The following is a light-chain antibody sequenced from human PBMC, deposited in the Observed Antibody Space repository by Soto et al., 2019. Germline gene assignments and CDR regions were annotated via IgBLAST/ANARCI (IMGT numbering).Light chain of an antibody. V-gene: IGKV1-9*01. CDR2: GAS. J-gene: IGKJ5*01. Sequence: DIQLTQSPSFLSASVGDRVTITCRASQGISSDLAWYQQKPGKAPNLLIYGASNLQTGVPSRFSGSGSGTEFTLTISSLQPEDFATYYCQQLNIYPITCVQGTRLEIK. CDR1: QGISSD. CDR3: QQLNIYPIT.